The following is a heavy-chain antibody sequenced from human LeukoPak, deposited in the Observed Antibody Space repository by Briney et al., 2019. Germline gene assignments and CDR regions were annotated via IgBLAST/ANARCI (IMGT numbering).Heavy chain of an antibody. J-gene: IGHJ4*02. CDR2: IKGDERST. D-gene: IGHD5-18*01. CDR3: VRGQLWSYYHDY. CDR1: GFTFSSYS. V-gene: IGHV3-74*01. Sequence: GGSLRLSCAASGFTFSSYSMNWVRQAPGKGLVWVSRIKGDERSTNYADSVKGRFTISRDNAKNTVYLEMNSLRAEDTAVYYCVRGQLWSYYHDYWGQGTLVTVSS.